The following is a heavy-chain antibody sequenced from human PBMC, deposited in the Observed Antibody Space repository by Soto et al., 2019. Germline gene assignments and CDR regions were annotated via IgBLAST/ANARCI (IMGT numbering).Heavy chain of an antibody. V-gene: IGHV4-4*07. J-gene: IGHJ5*01. D-gene: IGHD6-13*01. Sequence: SATLSLTCTVSGGSFNTYYWSWIRQPAGKGPEWIGHIYTSGSPTYNPSLTSRVTMSVDSSTNQLSLKLRSVTVADTAVYYCARDAARSSWTWFDYWGQGTLVTVSS. CDR2: IYTSGSP. CDR1: GGSFNTYY. CDR3: ARDAARSSWTWFDY.